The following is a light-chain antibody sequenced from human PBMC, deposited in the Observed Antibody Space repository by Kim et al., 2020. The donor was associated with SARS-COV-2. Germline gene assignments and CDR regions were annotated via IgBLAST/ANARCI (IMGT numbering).Light chain of an antibody. CDR2: DTS. J-gene: IGLJ3*02. Sequence: QAVVTQEPSLTVSPGGTGTLTCDSSTGPVTGDHYPYWFQQKPGQGPKALIYDTSNKQSWTPARFSGSLLGGKAALTLSDAQPEDEAEYYCLLSYHTGRVLGGGTQRTVL. V-gene: IGLV7-46*01. CDR1: TGPVTGDHY. CDR3: LLSYHTGRV.